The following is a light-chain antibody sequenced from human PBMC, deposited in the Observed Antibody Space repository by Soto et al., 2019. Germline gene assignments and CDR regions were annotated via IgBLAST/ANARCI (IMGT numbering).Light chain of an antibody. CDR2: GNT. CDR1: SSNIGSTYD. V-gene: IGLV1-40*01. Sequence: VLTQPPSVSGATGQRVTISCTGSSSNIGSTYDVQWYQQLPGTAPKLLIHGNTDRPSGVPDRFSGSKSGTSASLAITGLQADDEADYYCQSYDDSLSVHYVFGNGTKVTVL. CDR3: QSYDDSLSVHYV. J-gene: IGLJ1*01.